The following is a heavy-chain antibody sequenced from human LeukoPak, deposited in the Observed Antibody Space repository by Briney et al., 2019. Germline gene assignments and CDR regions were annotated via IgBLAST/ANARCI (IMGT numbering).Heavy chain of an antibody. D-gene: IGHD2-15*01. V-gene: IGHV4-34*01. CDR3: AREYCSGGSCYYDIFDY. CDR1: GGSFSGYY. Sequence: PSETLSLTCAVYGGSFSGYYWSWIRQPPGKGLEWIGEINHSGSTNYSPSLKSRVTISVDTSKNQFSLKLSSVTAADTAVYYCAREYCSGGSCYYDIFDYWGQGTLVTVSS. CDR2: INHSGST. J-gene: IGHJ4*02.